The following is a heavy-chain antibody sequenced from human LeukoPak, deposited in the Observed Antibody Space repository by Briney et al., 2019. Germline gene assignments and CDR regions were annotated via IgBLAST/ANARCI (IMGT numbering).Heavy chain of an antibody. CDR1: VVTFSSYS. D-gene: IGHD3-10*01. J-gene: IGHJ4*02. Sequence: GGSLRLSCAAPVVTFSSYSMNWVRQAPGKGLEWVSSISSSSSYIYYADSLKGRFTISRDNAKNSLYLQMNSLRAEDTAVYYCASFVGGSGSRDYWGQGTLVTVSS. CDR3: ASFVGGSGSRDY. V-gene: IGHV3-21*01. CDR2: ISSSSSYI.